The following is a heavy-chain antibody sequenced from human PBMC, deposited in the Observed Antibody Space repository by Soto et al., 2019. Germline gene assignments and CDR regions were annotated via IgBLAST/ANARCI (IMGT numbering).Heavy chain of an antibody. J-gene: IGHJ5*01. CDR3: VRDRALDSSGHWFDS. CDR2: IYLIGSP. Sequence: QVQLQESGPGLVKPSQTLSLTCTVSGRPVSSGGYYWTWIRQFPGKGLEWIGYIYLIGSPSYNPSLKSRLSMSLDASKNQFSLNLTSVTAADTAIYYCVRDRALDSSGHWFDSWGQGTLVTVSS. V-gene: IGHV4-31*03. CDR1: GRPVSSGGYY. D-gene: IGHD6-19*01.